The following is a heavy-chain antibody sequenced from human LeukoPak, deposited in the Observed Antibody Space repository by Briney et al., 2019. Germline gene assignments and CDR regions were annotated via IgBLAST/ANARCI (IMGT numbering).Heavy chain of an antibody. CDR1: GFTFSSYA. CDR2: ISSSSSYI. J-gene: IGHJ4*02. Sequence: GGSLRLSCAASGFTFSSYALSWVRQAPGKGLEWVSSISSSSSYIYYADSVKGRFTISRDNAKNSLYLQMNSLRAEDTAVYYCARESDSYGDYWGQGTLVTVSS. D-gene: IGHD5-18*01. V-gene: IGHV3-21*01. CDR3: ARESDSYGDY.